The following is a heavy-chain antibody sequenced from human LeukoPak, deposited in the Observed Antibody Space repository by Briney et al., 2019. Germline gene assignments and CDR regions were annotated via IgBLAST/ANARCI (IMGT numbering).Heavy chain of an antibody. CDR1: GFTFSAYA. D-gene: IGHD3-22*01. Sequence: PGGSLGLSCAASGFTFSAYAMSWVRQAPGKGLEWVSGMSGNGGTTYNADSVKGRFTISRDNSKNTLYLQMNNLRAEDTAVYYSARRDYYDSSGYSPLFDYWGQGTLVTVSS. CDR2: MSGNGGTT. V-gene: IGHV3-23*01. CDR3: ARRDYYDSSGYSPLFDY. J-gene: IGHJ4*02.